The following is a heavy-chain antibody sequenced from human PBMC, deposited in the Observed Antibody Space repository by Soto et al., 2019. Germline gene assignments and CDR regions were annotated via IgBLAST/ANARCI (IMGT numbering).Heavy chain of an antibody. CDR1: SYRFSTYG. V-gene: IGHV1-18*04. J-gene: IGHJ4*02. CDR3: ARERYVASRHSHFDS. CDR2: TSTNNDDR. D-gene: IGHD6-6*01. Sequence: VKVSCKASSYRFSTYGINWVNQAPGQGLEWLGWTSTNNDDRNYAQKFRGRVTFTTDTSTSTAYMELRRLISDDTAVYFCARERYVASRHSHFDSWGQGTQVTVSS.